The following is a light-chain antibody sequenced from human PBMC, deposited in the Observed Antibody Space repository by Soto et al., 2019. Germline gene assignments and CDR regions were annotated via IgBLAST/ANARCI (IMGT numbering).Light chain of an antibody. Sequence: QSVMTQPPCASGSPGQSVTISCTGTSSDVGGYNYVSWYQQHPGKAPKLMIYEVSKRPSGVPDRFSGSKSGNTASLTVSGLQPEDEADYYCSSYAGSNKSVFGTGTKLTVL. CDR3: SSYAGSNKSV. J-gene: IGLJ1*01. CDR2: EVS. V-gene: IGLV2-8*01. CDR1: SSDVGGYNY.